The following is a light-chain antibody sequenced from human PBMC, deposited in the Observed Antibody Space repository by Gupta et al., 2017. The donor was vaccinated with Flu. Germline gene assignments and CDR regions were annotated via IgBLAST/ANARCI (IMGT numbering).Light chain of an antibody. V-gene: IGKV1-39*01. CDR3: QQSHTYPTT. CDR2: ATS. Sequence: DIQMTQSPSALSASVGDTVTIACRASHSISYSLNWYQQKPGKAPKFLIYATSSLKSGVPSRFSGSGSGTDFTLTISGLQPEDSATYFCQQSHTYPTTFGQGTKLEIK. J-gene: IGKJ2*01. CDR1: HSISYS.